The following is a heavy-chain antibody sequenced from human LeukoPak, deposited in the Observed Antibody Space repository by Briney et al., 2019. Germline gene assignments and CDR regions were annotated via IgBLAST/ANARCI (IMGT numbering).Heavy chain of an antibody. J-gene: IGHJ4*02. V-gene: IGHV4-4*08. CDR3: ASSVNASTMIVILGF. Sequence: PSETLSLTCTVSGGSISSNYWSWIRQPPGKGLEWIGYIYNGGSTNYTPSLKSRVTISVDTTKNQFSLKLSSVAAADTAVYYCASSVNASTMIVILGFWGQGTLVTVSS. CDR2: IYNGGST. CDR1: GGSISSNY. D-gene: IGHD3-22*01.